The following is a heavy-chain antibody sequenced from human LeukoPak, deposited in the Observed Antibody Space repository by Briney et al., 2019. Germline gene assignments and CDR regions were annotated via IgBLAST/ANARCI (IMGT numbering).Heavy chain of an antibody. J-gene: IGHJ4*02. Sequence: GASVKVSCKASGYTFTSYGISWVRQAPGQGLEWMGWISAYNGNTNYAQKLQGRVTMTTDTSTSTAYMELRSLRSDDTAVYYCARDYSGSYYRNTFDYWGQGTLVTVSS. CDR3: ARDYSGSYYRNTFDY. CDR1: GYTFTSYG. D-gene: IGHD1-26*01. V-gene: IGHV1-18*01. CDR2: ISAYNGNT.